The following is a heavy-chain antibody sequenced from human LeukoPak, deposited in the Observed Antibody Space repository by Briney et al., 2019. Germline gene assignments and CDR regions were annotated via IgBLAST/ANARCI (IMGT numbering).Heavy chain of an antibody. CDR2: INHSGTT. V-gene: IGHV4-38-2*02. D-gene: IGHD3-16*02. J-gene: IGHJ4*02. CDR1: GYSISGGYY. CDR3: ARGWITFGGVITN. Sequence: SETLSLTCTVSGYSISGGYYWGWIRQPPGKGLEWIGEINHSGTTDYNPSLKSRVTISVDTSKNQFSLKLSSVTAADTAVYYCARGWITFGGVITNRGQGTLVTVSS.